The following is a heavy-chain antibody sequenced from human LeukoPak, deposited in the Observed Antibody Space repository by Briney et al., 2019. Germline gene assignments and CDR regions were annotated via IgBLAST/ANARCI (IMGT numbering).Heavy chain of an antibody. J-gene: IGHJ4*02. CDR2: MQSTGNS. D-gene: IGHD5-18*01. Sequence: PSETLSLTCTVSGGSISTYHWNWIRKSPEKGLEWIGYMQSTGNSNYNPSLKSRVTMSVDMSRNQIVLNLSSVTAADTAVYFCARDKQPSYRRYFAHWGQGTLVTASS. V-gene: IGHV4-59*01. CDR3: ARDKQPSYRRYFAH. CDR1: GGSISTYH.